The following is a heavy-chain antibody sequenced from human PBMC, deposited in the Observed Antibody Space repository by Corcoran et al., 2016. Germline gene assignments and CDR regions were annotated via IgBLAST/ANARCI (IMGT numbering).Heavy chain of an antibody. CDR2: INHSGST. CDR1: GGSFSGYY. V-gene: IGHV4-34*01. CDR3: ARGGFTMFGVVIIKDSFDI. J-gene: IGHJ3*02. Sequence: QVQLQQWGAGLLKPSETLSLTCAVYGGSFSGYYWSWIRQPPGKGLEWIGEINHSGSTNYNPSLKSRVTISVDTSKNQFSLKLSSVTAADTAVYYCARGGFTMFGVVIIKDSFDIWGQGTMVTVSS. D-gene: IGHD3-3*01.